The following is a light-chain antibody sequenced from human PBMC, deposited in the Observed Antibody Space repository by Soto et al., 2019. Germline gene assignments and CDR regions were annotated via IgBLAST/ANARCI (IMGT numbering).Light chain of an antibody. CDR3: QQYSKWPLT. CDR1: QGVRSD. V-gene: IGKV3-15*01. CDR2: GAS. Sequence: EIAMTQSPDTLSVSPGDRATLSCRASQGVRSDLAWYQQKAGQSPRLLIYGASTRAAETPARFSGSGSETEFTLTISSLQSEDFDVYYCQQYSKWPLTFGGGTKVEIK. J-gene: IGKJ4*01.